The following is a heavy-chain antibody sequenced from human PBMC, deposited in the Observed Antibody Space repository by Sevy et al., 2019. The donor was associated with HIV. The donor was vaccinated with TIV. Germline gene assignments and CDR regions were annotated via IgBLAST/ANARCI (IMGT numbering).Heavy chain of an antibody. V-gene: IGHV4-39*01. Sequence: SETLSLTCTVSGGSINRSSYYWGWIRQPPGKGLEWIASIHSGGNAYYNPSLKSRVTVSVDTSKSQVSLKRTSVTAADTAVYYCARQGGSCKSGPCYTFFDFWGQGTLVTVSS. CDR3: ARQGGSCKSGPCYTFFDF. J-gene: IGHJ4*02. CDR1: GGSINRSSYY. D-gene: IGHD2-8*02. CDR2: IHSGGNA.